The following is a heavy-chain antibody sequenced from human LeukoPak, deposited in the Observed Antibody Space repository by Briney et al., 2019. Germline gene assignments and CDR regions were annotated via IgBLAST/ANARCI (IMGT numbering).Heavy chain of an antibody. CDR1: GGSISSYY. CDR2: IYYSGDT. CDR3: ARGIPAAGTLGY. J-gene: IGHJ4*02. Sequence: SETLSLTCTVSGGSISSYYWSWIRQPPGKGLEWIGYIYYSGDTNYNPSLKSRVTISVDTSENKFSLKLRSVTAADTAVYYCARGIPAAGTLGYWGQGTLVTVSS. D-gene: IGHD6-13*01. V-gene: IGHV4-59*01.